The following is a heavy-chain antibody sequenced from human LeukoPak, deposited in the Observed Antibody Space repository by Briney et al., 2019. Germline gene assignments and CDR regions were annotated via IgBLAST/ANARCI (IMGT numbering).Heavy chain of an antibody. D-gene: IGHD3-22*01. CDR1: GFTFSSYA. J-gene: IGHJ4*02. Sequence: GGSLRLSCAASGFTFSSYAMSWVRQAPGKGLEWVPAISGSGGSTYYADSVKGRFTISRDNSKNTLYLQMNSLRAEDTAVYYCAKWEVGDSSGSFDYWGQGTLVTVSS. V-gene: IGHV3-23*01. CDR2: ISGSGGST. CDR3: AKWEVGDSSGSFDY.